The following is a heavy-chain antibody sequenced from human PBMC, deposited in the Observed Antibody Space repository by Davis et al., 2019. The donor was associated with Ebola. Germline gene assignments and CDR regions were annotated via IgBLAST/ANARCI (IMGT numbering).Heavy chain of an antibody. D-gene: IGHD4-17*01. CDR1: GGSISSSNW. CDR3: ARLPTTVTTRRAKPYDY. Sequence: PSETLSLTCAVSGGSISSSNWWSWVRQPPGKGLEWIGEIYHSGSTNYNPSLKSRVTISVDKSKNQFSLKLSSVTAADTAVYYCARLPTTVTTRRAKPYDYWGQGTLVTVSS. J-gene: IGHJ4*02. V-gene: IGHV4-4*02. CDR2: IYHSGST.